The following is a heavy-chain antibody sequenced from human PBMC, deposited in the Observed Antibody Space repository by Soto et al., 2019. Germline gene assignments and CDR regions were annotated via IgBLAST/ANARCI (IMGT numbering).Heavy chain of an antibody. CDR1: GGSISSGGYY. D-gene: IGHD1-7*01. CDR2: IYYSGST. V-gene: IGHV4-31*03. Sequence: KPSETLSLTCTVSGGSISSGGYYWSWIRQHPGKGLEWIGYIYYSGSTYYNPSLKSRVTISVDTSKNQFSLKLSSVTAADTAVYYCAREAAGITGTTGAVDPWGQGTLVTV. J-gene: IGHJ5*02. CDR3: AREAAGITGTTGAVDP.